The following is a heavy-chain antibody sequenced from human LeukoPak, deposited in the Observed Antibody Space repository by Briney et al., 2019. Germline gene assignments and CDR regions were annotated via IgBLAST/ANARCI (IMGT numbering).Heavy chain of an antibody. CDR2: IYYSGNT. V-gene: IGHV4-59*01. D-gene: IGHD3-22*01. J-gene: IGHJ5*02. CDR1: GGSISTYY. Sequence: SETLSLTCTVSGGSISTYYWNWIRQPPGKGLEWTGHIYYSGNTNYNPSLKSRLTISVDTSKNQFSLKLSSVTAADTAIYYCARGDSSGFYNWFDPWGQGILVTVSS. CDR3: ARGDSSGFYNWFDP.